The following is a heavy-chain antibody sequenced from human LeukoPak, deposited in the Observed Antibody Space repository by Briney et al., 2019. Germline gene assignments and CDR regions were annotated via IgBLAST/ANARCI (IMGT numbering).Heavy chain of an antibody. J-gene: IGHJ4*02. CDR1: GASINEFY. CDR3: ARGGIRGYSAFDNLDF. Sequence: PSETLSLTCALPGASINEFYWSWIRQPPGRGLEWVGYVYYGGSTNYNHSLKSRVSMSVDTSKNQFSLTLTSVTVADTAFYYCARGGIRGYSAFDNLDFWGLGTHVTVSS. D-gene: IGHD5-12*01. V-gene: IGHV4-59*01. CDR2: VYYGGST.